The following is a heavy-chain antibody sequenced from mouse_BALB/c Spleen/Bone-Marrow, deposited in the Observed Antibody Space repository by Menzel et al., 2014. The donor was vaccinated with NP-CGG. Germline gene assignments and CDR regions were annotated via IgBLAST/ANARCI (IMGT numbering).Heavy chain of an antibody. D-gene: IGHD4-1*02. V-gene: IGHV5-6*01. Sequence: EVQLVESGGGLVQPGGSLKLSCAASGFTFSSYGMSWVRQTPDKRLEWVATINNGGTYTYYPDSVKGRFTISRDNARNTLYLQMSSLKSEDTAMYYCALNWDSAYWGQGTLVTVSA. CDR2: INNGGTYT. CDR1: GFTFSSYG. J-gene: IGHJ3*01. CDR3: ALNWDSAY.